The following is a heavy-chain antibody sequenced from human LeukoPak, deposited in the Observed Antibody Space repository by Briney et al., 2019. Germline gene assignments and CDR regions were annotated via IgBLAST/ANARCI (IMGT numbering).Heavy chain of an antibody. CDR2: IYYSGST. D-gene: IGHD3-22*01. CDR1: GGSISSHY. V-gene: IGHV4-59*11. J-gene: IGHJ5*02. CDR3: AWTLPYYAPNWFDP. Sequence: PSETLSLTCTVSGGSISSHYWSWIRQPPGKGLEWIGYIYYSGSTNYNPSLKSRVTISVDTSKNQFSLKLSSVTAAATAVYYCAWTLPYYAPNWFDPWGQGTLVTVSS.